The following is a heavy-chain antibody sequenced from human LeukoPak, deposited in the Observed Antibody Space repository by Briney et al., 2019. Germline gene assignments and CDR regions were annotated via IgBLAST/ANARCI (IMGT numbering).Heavy chain of an antibody. CDR1: GFTFSSYS. D-gene: IGHD6-13*01. CDR2: ISSSSSYI. V-gene: IGHV3-21*01. CDR3: ARDLEGSSWHYYYYYYGMDV. J-gene: IGHJ6*02. Sequence: GGSLGLSCAASGFTFSSYSMNWVRQAPGKGLEWVSSISSSSSYIYYADSVKGRFTISRDNAKNSLYLQMNSLRAEDTAVYYCARDLEGSSWHYYYYYYGMDVWGQGTTVTVSS.